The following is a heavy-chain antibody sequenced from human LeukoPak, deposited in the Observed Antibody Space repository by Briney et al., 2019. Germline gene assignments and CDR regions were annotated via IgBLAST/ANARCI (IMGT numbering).Heavy chain of an antibody. CDR3: ARRVSPDFWSGYLLADYFDY. V-gene: IGHV4-4*07. CDR2: IYTSGST. J-gene: IGHJ4*02. CDR1: GGSISSYY. D-gene: IGHD3-3*01. Sequence: SETLSLTCTVSGGSISSYYWSWIRQPAGKGLEWIGCIYTSGSTNYNPSLKSRVTMSVDTSKNQFSLKLSSVTAADTAVYYCARRVSPDFWSGYLLADYFDYWGQGTLVTVSS.